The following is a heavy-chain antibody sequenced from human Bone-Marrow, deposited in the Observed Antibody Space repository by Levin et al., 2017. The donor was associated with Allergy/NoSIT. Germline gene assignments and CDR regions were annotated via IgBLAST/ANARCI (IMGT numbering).Heavy chain of an antibody. CDR2: IKSKSDGGTT. V-gene: IGHV3-15*01. J-gene: IGHJ3*02. CDR3: NTGYIAETGYTFDM. D-gene: IGHD6-13*01. Sequence: GGSLRLSCAASGFTFSDAWMSWVRQAPGKGLEWVGRIKSKSDGGTTDYAAPVKGRFTISRDDSKNTLYLQMNSLKIEDTAVYYCNTGYIAETGYTFDMWGQGTLVTVSS. CDR1: GFTFSDAW.